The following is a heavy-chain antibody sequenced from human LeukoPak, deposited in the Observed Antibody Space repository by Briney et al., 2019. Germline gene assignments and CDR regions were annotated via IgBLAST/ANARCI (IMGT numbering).Heavy chain of an antibody. CDR1: GYTFTNYY. V-gene: IGHV1-46*03. CDR2: INPSGGST. J-gene: IGHJ4*02. D-gene: IGHD5-24*01. CDR3: ASGYNRDY. Sequence: EASVKVSCEASGYTFTNYYMHWVRQAPGQGLEWMGIINPSGGSTSYAQKFQGRVTMTRDTSTSTVYMYLSSLRSEDTAVYFCASGYNRDYWGQGTLVTVSS.